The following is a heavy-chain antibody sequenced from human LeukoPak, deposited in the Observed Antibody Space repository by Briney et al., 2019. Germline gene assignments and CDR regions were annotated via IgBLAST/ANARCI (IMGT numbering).Heavy chain of an antibody. D-gene: IGHD3-22*01. Sequence: SETLSLTCAVYGGSFSGYFWSWIRQPPGKGLEWIGEINHSGSTNYNPSLKSRVTISVDTSKNQFSLKLRSVTAADTAVYYCARDYYDSGVYYDDWGQGTLVTVSS. V-gene: IGHV4-34*01. J-gene: IGHJ4*02. CDR2: INHSGST. CDR3: ARDYYDSGVYYDD. CDR1: GGSFSGYF.